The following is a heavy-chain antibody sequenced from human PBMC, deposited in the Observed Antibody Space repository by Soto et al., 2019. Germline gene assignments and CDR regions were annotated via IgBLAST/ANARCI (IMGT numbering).Heavy chain of an antibody. V-gene: IGHV1-2*02. D-gene: IGHD2-8*02. CDR3: AREISGGGTLNWFDP. Sequence: ASVKVSXKASGYNFSDYYIHWVRHATRQGLEWLGWVSPKSGGTNYAQKFKGRVTMTRDTSSNTVYMDLSGLKSDDTAVFYCAREISGGGTLNWFDPWGQGTLVTVSS. CDR2: VSPKSGGT. J-gene: IGHJ5*02. CDR1: GYNFSDYY.